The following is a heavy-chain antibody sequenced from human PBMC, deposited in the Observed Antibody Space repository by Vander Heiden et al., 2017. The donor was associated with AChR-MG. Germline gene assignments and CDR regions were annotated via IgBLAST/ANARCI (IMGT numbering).Heavy chain of an antibody. J-gene: IGHJ4*01. CDR2: IYYSGRT. V-gene: IGHV4-39*01. Sequence: QLQLQDSGPGLVKPSETLSLTCTVARGSIRHSRYSWGWIRQPPGKGLEWIGSIYYSGRTYYNPSLKSRVTISVDTSKNQFSLKLSSVTAADTAVYYCARGGRATITPPFDYWGHVTLVTVSS. CDR1: RGSIRHSRYS. D-gene: IGHD5-12*01. CDR3: ARGGRATITPPFDY.